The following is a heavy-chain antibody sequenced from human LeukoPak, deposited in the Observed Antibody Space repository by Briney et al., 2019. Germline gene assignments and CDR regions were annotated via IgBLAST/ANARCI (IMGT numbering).Heavy chain of an antibody. J-gene: IGHJ4*02. CDR1: GGSISSYY. D-gene: IGHD3-3*01. CDR3: ARDLFLGY. Sequence: SETLSLTCTVSGGSISSYYWSWIRQPPGKGLEWIGYIYYSGSTNYSPSLKSRVTITVDTSKNQFSLKLSSVTAADTAVYYCARDLFLGYWGQGTLVTVSS. V-gene: IGHV4-59*01. CDR2: IYYSGST.